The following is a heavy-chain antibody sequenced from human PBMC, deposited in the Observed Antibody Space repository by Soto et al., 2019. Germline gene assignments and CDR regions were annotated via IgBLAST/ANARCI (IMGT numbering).Heavy chain of an antibody. CDR2: ISAYNGNT. D-gene: IGHD3-10*01. CDR1: GYTFRSYG. J-gene: IGHJ6*02. Sequence: QVQLVQSGAEVKKPGASVKVSCKASGYTFRSYGISWARQAPGQGLVWMGWISAYNGNTDYAQKLQGRVTMTTDTSTRTAYMNLRSLRSDDTAVYYCARDPLWFGESYGMDVWGQGTTVTVSS. CDR3: ARDPLWFGESYGMDV. V-gene: IGHV1-18*01.